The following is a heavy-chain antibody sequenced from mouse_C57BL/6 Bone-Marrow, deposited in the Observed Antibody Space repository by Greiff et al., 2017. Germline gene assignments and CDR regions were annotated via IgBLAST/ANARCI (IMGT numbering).Heavy chain of an antibody. CDR3: ERGDYYGPLDY. J-gene: IGHJ2*01. D-gene: IGHD1-1*01. V-gene: IGHV15-2*01. Sequence: QVQLKESGSELRSPGSSVKLSCKDFDSEVFPIAYMSWVRQKPGHGFEWIGGILPSIGRTIYGEKFEDKATWDAATLYNTAYLELNSLTSEDSAIYYCERGDYYGPLDYWGQGTTLTGSS. CDR2: ILPSIGRT. CDR1: DSEVFPIAY.